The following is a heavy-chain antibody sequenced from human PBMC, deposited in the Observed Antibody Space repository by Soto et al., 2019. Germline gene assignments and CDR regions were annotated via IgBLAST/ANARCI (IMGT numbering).Heavy chain of an antibody. V-gene: IGHV1-46*01. D-gene: IGHD3-16*01. CDR2: INPSSGTT. CDR1: GYSFTTYY. CDR3: AREWANNTVIGGVTYRYYHGMDA. J-gene: IGHJ6*02. Sequence: GASVKLSCKASGYSFTTYYIQWVRHAPGHGPEWLGIINPSSGTTRYAQNFQGRVTLTRDTSTSTVYMELTGLRSEDSAVYYCAREWANNTVIGGVTYRYYHGMDAWGQGTTVTVSS.